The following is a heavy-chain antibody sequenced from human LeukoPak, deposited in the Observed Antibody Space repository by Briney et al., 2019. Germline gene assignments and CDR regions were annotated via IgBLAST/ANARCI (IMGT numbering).Heavy chain of an antibody. Sequence: SETLSLTCTVSGGSISSYYWSWIRQPAGKGLEWIGRIYTSGSTNYNPSLKSRVTMSVDTSKNQFSLKLSSVTAADTAVYYCARDLSCSSTSCYTDYYYYYYMDVWGKGTTVTVSS. D-gene: IGHD2-2*02. CDR3: ARDLSCSSTSCYTDYYYYYYMDV. CDR1: GGSISSYY. V-gene: IGHV4-4*07. J-gene: IGHJ6*03. CDR2: IYTSGST.